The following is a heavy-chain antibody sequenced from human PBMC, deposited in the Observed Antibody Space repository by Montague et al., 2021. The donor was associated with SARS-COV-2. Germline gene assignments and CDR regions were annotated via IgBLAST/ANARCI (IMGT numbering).Heavy chain of an antibody. CDR2: IDWDDDK. CDR1: GFSLSTSVMC. J-gene: IGHJ6*02. Sequence: PALVKPTQTLTLTCTFSGFSLSTSVMCVSWIRQPPGKALGWLALIDWDDDKYYSTSLKTRLTISKDTSKNQVVLTMTNMDPVDTATYYCARMTTVTYPYYYYYGMDVWGQGTTVTVSS. V-gene: IGHV2-70*01. CDR3: ARMTTVTYPYYYYYGMDV. D-gene: IGHD4-17*01.